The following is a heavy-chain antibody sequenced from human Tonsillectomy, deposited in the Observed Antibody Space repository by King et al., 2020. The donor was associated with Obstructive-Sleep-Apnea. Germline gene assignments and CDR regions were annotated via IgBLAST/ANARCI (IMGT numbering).Heavy chain of an antibody. Sequence: VQLQESGPGLVKPSETLSLTCTVSGGSISGYYRSWIRQPPGKGLEWIGYISYGGSTNYNPSLKSRVTMSLHTSENQFSLKLTSVTPADTAVYYCARANRGVYYFGMDVWGPGTPVTVSS. D-gene: IGHD3-10*01. J-gene: IGHJ6*02. CDR3: ARANRGVYYFGMDV. V-gene: IGHV4-59*01. CDR2: ISYGGST. CDR1: GGSISGYY.